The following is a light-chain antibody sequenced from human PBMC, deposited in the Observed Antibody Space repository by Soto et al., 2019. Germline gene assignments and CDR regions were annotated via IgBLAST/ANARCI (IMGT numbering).Light chain of an antibody. CDR2: GAS. CDR1: QSVSSSY. Sequence: EIVLTQSPGTLSLSPGERVTLSCRASQSVSSSYLAWYQQKPGQAPRLLIYGASTRATGIPDRFSGGGSGSDFTLTITRLEPEDFAVYYGHHDRTFGQGTKVEI. CDR3: HHDRT. J-gene: IGKJ1*01. V-gene: IGKV3-20*01.